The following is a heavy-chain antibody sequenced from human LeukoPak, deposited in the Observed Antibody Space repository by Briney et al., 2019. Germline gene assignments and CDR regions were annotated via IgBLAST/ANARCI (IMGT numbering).Heavy chain of an antibody. CDR2: IKQDGSEK. V-gene: IGHV3-7*01. CDR3: ARDLARGVVVVAAIINWFDP. D-gene: IGHD2-15*01. CDR1: GFTFSSYW. Sequence: PGGSLRLSCAASGFTFSSYWMSWVRQAPGKGLEWVANIKQDGSEKYYVDSVKGRFTISRDNAKNSLYLQMNSLRAEDTAVYYCARDLARGVVVVAAIINWFDPWGQGTLVTVSS. J-gene: IGHJ5*02.